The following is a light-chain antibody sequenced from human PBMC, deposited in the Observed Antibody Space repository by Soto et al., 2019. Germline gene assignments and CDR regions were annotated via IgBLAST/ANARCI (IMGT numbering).Light chain of an antibody. CDR1: SSNIGRNT. CDR2: SSD. Sequence: QSVLTQPLSASGTPGQRVTISCSGSSSNIGRNTVKWYRQLPGTAPKLLIGSSDQRPSGVPDRFSASQSGTSASLAISGLQSEDEADYICAAWDDSLNAWAFGGGTKLTVL. CDR3: AAWDDSLNAWA. V-gene: IGLV1-44*01. J-gene: IGLJ3*02.